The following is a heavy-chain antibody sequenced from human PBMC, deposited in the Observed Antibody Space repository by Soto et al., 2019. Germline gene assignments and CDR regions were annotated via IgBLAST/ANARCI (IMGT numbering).Heavy chain of an antibody. CDR1: GGSVSSGAYY. CDR2: IYYSGST. J-gene: IGHJ3*02. V-gene: IGHV4-31*03. D-gene: IGHD5-12*01. CDR3: ARARLRAVYAFDI. Sequence: SETLSLTCTVSGGSVSSGAYYRTWIRQRPGKGLEWIGYIYYSGSTYYSPSLKSRLSISLDTSKNQFSLRLSSVTAADTAMYYCARARLRAVYAFDIWGQGTMVTVSS.